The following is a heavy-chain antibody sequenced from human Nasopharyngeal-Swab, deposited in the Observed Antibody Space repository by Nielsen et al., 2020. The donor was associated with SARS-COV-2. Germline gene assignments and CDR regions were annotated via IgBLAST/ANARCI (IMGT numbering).Heavy chain of an antibody. CDR3: ARARDGYATWFYY. V-gene: IGHV3-48*02. Sequence: GGSLRLSCAASGFTLSSYSMNWVRQAPGKGLEWVSYISSSSSTIYYADSVKGRFTISRDNAKNSLYLQMNSLRDEDTAVYYCARARDGYATWFYYWGQGTLVTVSS. J-gene: IGHJ4*02. CDR1: GFTLSSYS. D-gene: IGHD5-24*01. CDR2: ISSSSSTI.